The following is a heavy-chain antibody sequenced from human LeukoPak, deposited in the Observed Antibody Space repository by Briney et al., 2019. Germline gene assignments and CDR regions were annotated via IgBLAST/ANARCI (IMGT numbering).Heavy chain of an antibody. Sequence: GGSLRLSCAASGFTFSSYGMSWVRQVPGKGLEWVSAISGHGGNTYYADSVKGRFTISRDNSKNTLFLQMNSLRAEDTAVYYCAKGRDWGSYRYHAFDIWGQGTMVTVSS. CDR3: AKGRDWGSYRYHAFDI. V-gene: IGHV3-23*01. CDR2: ISGHGGNT. J-gene: IGHJ3*02. CDR1: GFTFSSYG. D-gene: IGHD3-16*02.